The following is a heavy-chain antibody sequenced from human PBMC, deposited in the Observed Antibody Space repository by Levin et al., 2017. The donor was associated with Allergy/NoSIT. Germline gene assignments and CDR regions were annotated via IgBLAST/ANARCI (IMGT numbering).Heavy chain of an antibody. Sequence: SQTLSLTCTVSGGSISSSSYYWGWIRQPPGKGLEWIGSIYYSGSTYYNPSLKSRVTISVDTSKNQFSLKLSSVTAADTAVYYCARPYSGSYEGGGFDPWGQGTLVTVSS. CDR1: GGSISSSSYY. D-gene: IGHD1-26*01. J-gene: IGHJ5*02. CDR2: IYYSGST. V-gene: IGHV4-39*01. CDR3: ARPYSGSYEGGGFDP.